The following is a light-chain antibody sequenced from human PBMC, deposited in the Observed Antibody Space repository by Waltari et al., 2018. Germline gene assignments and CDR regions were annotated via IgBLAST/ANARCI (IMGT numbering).Light chain of an antibody. V-gene: IGKV3-11*01. CDR3: HQHNNWPHT. J-gene: IGKJ2*01. Sequence: EIVLTQSPATLSLSPGERATLSCMASQSVSYLAWYQQKPGQAPRPVIYDASNRATGIPARFSGSGSGTDFTLTISSLEPEDFAVYYCHQHNNWPHTFGQGTKLEIK. CDR1: QSVSY. CDR2: DAS.